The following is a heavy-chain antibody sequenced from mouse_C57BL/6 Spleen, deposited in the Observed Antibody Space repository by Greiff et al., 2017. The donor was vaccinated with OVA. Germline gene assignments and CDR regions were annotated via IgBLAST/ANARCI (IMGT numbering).Heavy chain of an antibody. J-gene: IGHJ3*01. CDR2: IDPETGGT. V-gene: IGHV1-15*01. D-gene: IGHD3-2*02. CDR3: TRRQLRLPAWFAY. CDR1: GYTFTDYE. Sequence: VKLVESGAELVRPGASVTLSCKASGYTFTDYEMHWVKQTPVHGLEWIGAIDPETGGTAYNQKFKGKAILTADKSSSTAYMELRSLTSEDSAVYYCTRRQLRLPAWFAYWGQGTLVTVSA.